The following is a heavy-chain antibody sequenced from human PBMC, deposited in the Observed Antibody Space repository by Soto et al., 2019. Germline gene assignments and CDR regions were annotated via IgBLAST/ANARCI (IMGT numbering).Heavy chain of an antibody. V-gene: IGHV4-31*03. Sequence: TSETLSLTCTVSGGSIRSGGYYWSWIRQHPGRGLEWIGYIYFLGNSYYNPSLKSRVIMSVDTSKTQFSLSLTSVTAADTAVYYCARVTRPFGDFDYWGQGILVTVAS. J-gene: IGHJ4*02. D-gene: IGHD3-10*01. CDR2: IYFLGNS. CDR1: GGSIRSGGYY. CDR3: ARVTRPFGDFDY.